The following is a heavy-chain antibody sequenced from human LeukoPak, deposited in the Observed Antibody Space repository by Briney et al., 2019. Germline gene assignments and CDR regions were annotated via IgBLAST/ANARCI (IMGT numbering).Heavy chain of an antibody. V-gene: IGHV7-4-1*02. Sequence: ASVKVSCKASGYTFTSYAMNWVRQAPGQGLEWMGWINTNTGNPTYAQGFTGRFVFSLDTSVSTAYLQISSLKAEDTAVYYCARQEYCSGGSCYTWFDPWGQGTLVTVSS. J-gene: IGHJ5*02. CDR3: ARQEYCSGGSCYTWFDP. D-gene: IGHD2-15*01. CDR1: GYTFTSYA. CDR2: INTNTGNP.